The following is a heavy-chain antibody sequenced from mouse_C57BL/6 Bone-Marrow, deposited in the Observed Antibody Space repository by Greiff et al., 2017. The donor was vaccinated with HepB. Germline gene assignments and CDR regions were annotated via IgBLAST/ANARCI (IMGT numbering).Heavy chain of an antibody. CDR1: GYTFTDYY. Sequence: QVHVKQSGAELVRPGASVKLSCKASGYTFTDYYINWVKQRPGQGLEWIARIYPGSGNTYYNEKFKGKATLTAEKSSSTAYMQLSSLTSEDSAVYFCERGGLRYAMDYWGQGTSVTVSS. J-gene: IGHJ4*01. D-gene: IGHD1-1*01. CDR3: ERGGLRYAMDY. CDR2: IYPGSGNT. V-gene: IGHV1-76*01.